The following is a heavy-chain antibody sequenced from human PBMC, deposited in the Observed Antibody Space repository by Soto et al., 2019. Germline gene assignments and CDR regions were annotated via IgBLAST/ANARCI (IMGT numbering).Heavy chain of an antibody. V-gene: IGHV3-23*01. CDR1: GFTFSSYS. CDR3: AKEGDLIGYNYGSCFDY. J-gene: IGHJ4*02. Sequence: GGSLRLSCAASGFTFSSYSMSWVRQAPGKGLEWVSAITGSGGSTYYADSVKGRFTIPRDSSKNTLYLQMNSLRAEDTAVYYCAKEGDLIGYNYGSCFDYWGQGTLVTVSS. CDR2: ITGSGGST. D-gene: IGHD5-18*01.